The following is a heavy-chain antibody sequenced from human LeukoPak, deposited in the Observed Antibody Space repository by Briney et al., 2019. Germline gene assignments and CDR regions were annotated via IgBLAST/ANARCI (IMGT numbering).Heavy chain of an antibody. CDR3: ARDSGKDGYHQFDY. CDR2: ISAYNGNT. J-gene: IGHJ4*02. V-gene: IGHV1-18*01. CDR1: GYTFTSYG. D-gene: IGHD5-24*01. Sequence: ASVKASCKASGYTFTSYGISWVRQAPGQGLEWMGWISAYNGNTNYAQKLQGRVTMTTDTSTSTAYMELRSLRSDDTAVYYCARDSGKDGYHQFDYWGQGTLVTVSS.